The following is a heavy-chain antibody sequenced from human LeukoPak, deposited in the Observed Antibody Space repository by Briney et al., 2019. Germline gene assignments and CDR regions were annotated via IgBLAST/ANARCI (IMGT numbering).Heavy chain of an antibody. CDR1: GFTFPTTL. D-gene: IGHD1-1*01. J-gene: IGHJ6*03. CDR3: AREGNYYYYYYMDV. V-gene: IGHV3-21*01. CDR2: ISSSSSYI. Sequence: PGGALTLSRTPPGFTFPTTLMRWGRPAPGEGAGVGSFISSSSSYIYYADSVKGRFTISRDNAKNSLYLQMNSLRAEDTAVYYCAREGNYYYYYYMDVWGKGTTVTVSS.